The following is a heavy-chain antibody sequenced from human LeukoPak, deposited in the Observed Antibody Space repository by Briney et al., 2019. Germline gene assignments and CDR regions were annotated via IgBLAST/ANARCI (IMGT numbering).Heavy chain of an antibody. CDR2: IYYSGST. CDR3: ASTSLDYDILTGYYSWFDP. D-gene: IGHD3-9*01. V-gene: IGHV4-59*01. Sequence: SETLSLTCAVSGGSISSYYWSWIRQPPGKGLEWIGYIYYSGSTNYNPSLKSRVTISVDTSKNQFSLKLSSVTAADTAVYYCASTSLDYDILTGYYSWFDPWGQGTLVTVSS. CDR1: GGSISSYY. J-gene: IGHJ5*02.